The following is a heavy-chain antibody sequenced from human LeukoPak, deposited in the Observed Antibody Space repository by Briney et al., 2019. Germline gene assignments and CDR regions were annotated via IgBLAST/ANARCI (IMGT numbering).Heavy chain of an antibody. CDR1: GFTFDDYA. J-gene: IGHJ4*02. CDR3: AKDIADKLEHFDY. CDR2: ISWNSGSI. Sequence: PGRSLRLSCAASGFTFDDYAMHWVRQAPGKGLEWVSGISWNSGSIGYADSVKGRFTISRDNAKNSLYLQMNSLRAEDMALYYCAKDIADKLEHFDYWGQGTLVTVSS. V-gene: IGHV3-9*03. D-gene: IGHD1-1*01.